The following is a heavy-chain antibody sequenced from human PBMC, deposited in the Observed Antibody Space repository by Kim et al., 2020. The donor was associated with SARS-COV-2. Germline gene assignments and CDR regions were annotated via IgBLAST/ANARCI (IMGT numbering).Heavy chain of an antibody. V-gene: IGHV3-23*01. CDR1: GFTFSNFA. Sequence: GGSLRLSCAASGFTFSNFAMNWVRQAPGKGLEWVSTNSGGGIATYYADSVKGRFTISRDNSKNTLHLQMNSLRDEDTAVYYCAKERYGNSRSTGDYWGQGTLVTVSS. D-gene: IGHD6-13*01. CDR2: NSGGGIAT. CDR3: AKERYGNSRSTGDY. J-gene: IGHJ4*02.